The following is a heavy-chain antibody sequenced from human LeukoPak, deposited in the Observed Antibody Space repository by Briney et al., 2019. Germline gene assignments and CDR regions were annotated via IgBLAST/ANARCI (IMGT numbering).Heavy chain of an antibody. CDR1: GFPFSSYS. V-gene: IGHV3-21*01. CDR3: ARLMYSSSWGTNWFDP. J-gene: IGHJ5*02. CDR2: ISSSSSYI. D-gene: IGHD6-13*01. Sequence: GGSLRLSCAASGFPFSSYSMNWVRQAPGKGLEWVSSISSSSSYIYYADSVKGRFTISRDNAKNSLYLQMNSLRAEDTAVYYCARLMYSSSWGTNWFDPWGQGTLVTVSS.